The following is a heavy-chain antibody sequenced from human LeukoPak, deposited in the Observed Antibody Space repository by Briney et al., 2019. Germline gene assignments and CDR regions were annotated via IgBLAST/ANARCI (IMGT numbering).Heavy chain of an antibody. CDR3: ARDRITYYYDSSGPHWYFDL. V-gene: IGHV4-59*01. CDR2: IYYSGST. D-gene: IGHD3-22*01. CDR1: GGSISSYY. J-gene: IGHJ2*01. Sequence: PSETLSLTCTVSGGSISSYYWSWIRQPPGKGLEWIGYIYYSGSTNYNPSLKSRVTISVDTSKNQFSLKLSSVTAADTAVYYCARDRITYYYDSSGPHWYFDLWGRGTLVTVSS.